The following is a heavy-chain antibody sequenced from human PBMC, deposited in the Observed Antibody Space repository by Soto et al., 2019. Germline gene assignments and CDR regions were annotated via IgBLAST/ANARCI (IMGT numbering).Heavy chain of an antibody. D-gene: IGHD3-3*01. V-gene: IGHV1-8*01. CDR2: MNPNSGNT. Sequence: ASVKVSCKASGYTFTSYDINWVRQATGQGLEWMGWMNPNSGNTGYAQKFQGRVTMTRNTSISTASMELSSLRSEDTAVYYCARGNPIFWSGYRNNWFDTGSQGTLVTISS. J-gene: IGHJ5*02. CDR1: GYTFTSYD. CDR3: ARGNPIFWSGYRNNWFDT.